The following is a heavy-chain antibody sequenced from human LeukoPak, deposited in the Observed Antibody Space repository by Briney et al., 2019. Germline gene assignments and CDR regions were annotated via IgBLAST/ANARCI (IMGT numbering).Heavy chain of an antibody. Sequence: SVKVSCKASGGTFSSYATSWVRQAPGQGLEWMGGIIPIFGTANYAQKFQGRVTITADESTSTAYMELSSLRSVDTAVYYCAGGTYDSSGLLDYWGQGALITVSS. J-gene: IGHJ4*02. CDR1: GGTFSSYA. D-gene: IGHD3-22*01. CDR2: IIPIFGTA. V-gene: IGHV1-69*01. CDR3: AGGTYDSSGLLDY.